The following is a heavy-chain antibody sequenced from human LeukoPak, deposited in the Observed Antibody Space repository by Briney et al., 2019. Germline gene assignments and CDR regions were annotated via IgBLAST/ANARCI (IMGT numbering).Heavy chain of an antibody. CDR3: ARGSVLGSSSWFDP. CDR1: GYSFSCFF. Sequence: ASVKVSCKASGYSFSCFFIHWVRQAPGQGLEWMGWISPNRGDTNYAQKFKGRGTMTTDTSLNTIYMELSSLRLDDTAVYFCARGSVLGSSSWFDPWGQGTLVTVSS. J-gene: IGHJ5*02. CDR2: ISPNRGDT. D-gene: IGHD3-10*01. V-gene: IGHV1-2*02.